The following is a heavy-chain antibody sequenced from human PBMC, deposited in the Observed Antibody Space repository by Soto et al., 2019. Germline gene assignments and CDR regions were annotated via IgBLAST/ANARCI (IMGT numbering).Heavy chain of an antibody. CDR3: AKDPGYCTTDGCYTSFDY. CDR1: GFTFRSYA. CDR2: ISGSGGST. D-gene: IGHD2-8*01. V-gene: IGHV3-23*01. J-gene: IGHJ4*02. Sequence: EVQLLESGGGLVQPGGSLRLSCAASGFTFRSYALSWVRQAPGKGLEWVSGISGSGGSTFYADSVKGRFTISRDNSKNKLYLQMNSLRAEDTAVYYCAKDPGYCTTDGCYTSFDYWGQGTLVTVSS.